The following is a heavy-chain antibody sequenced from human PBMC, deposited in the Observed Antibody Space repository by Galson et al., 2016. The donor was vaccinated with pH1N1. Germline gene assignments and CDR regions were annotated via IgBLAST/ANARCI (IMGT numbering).Heavy chain of an antibody. J-gene: IGHJ4*02. V-gene: IGHV1-18*04. CDR2: ISANNGNT. CDR3: ASGLGQGTCCLLH. Sequence: SVKVSCKASGYTFTTYGISWVRQAPGQGLEWMGWISANNGNTNSAQKLQGRVTMTTDTSTTTAYMELTSLTSDDTAVYYCASGLGQGTCCLLHWGQGALVTVSS. CDR1: GYTFTTYG. D-gene: IGHD3/OR15-3a*01.